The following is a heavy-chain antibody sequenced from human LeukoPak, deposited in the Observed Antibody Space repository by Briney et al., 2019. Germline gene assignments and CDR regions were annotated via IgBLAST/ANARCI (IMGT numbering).Heavy chain of an antibody. J-gene: IGHJ4*02. V-gene: IGHV3-23*01. CDR3: AKAGIAVPATPEY. D-gene: IGHD6-19*01. CDR2: ISSSGGTT. CDR1: GFNVSSNY. Sequence: GGSLRLSCAASGFNVSSNYMSWVRQAPGRGLEWVSVISSSGGTTYYSDSVKGRFIISRDNSKNTLYLQMNSLRAEDTAVYYCAKAGIAVPATPEYCGQGTQVTVSS.